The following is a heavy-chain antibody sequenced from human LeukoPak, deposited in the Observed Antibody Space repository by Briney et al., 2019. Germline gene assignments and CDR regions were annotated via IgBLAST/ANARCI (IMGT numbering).Heavy chain of an antibody. CDR3: ARGRSSSGFDWFDP. Sequence: SETLSLTCAVSGGSISSGGYSWSWIPQPPGKGLEWIGYIYHSGSTYYNPSLKSRVTISVDTSKNQFSLKLSSVTAADTAVYYCARGRSSSGFDWFDPWGQGTLVTVSS. CDR2: IYHSGST. CDR1: GGSISSGGYS. J-gene: IGHJ5*02. V-gene: IGHV4-30-2*01. D-gene: IGHD6-6*01.